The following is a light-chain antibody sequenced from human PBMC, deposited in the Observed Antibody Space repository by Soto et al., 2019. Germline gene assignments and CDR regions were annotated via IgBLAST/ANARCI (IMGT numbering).Light chain of an antibody. CDR2: GAS. CDR3: QQYGSSRWT. CDR1: QSISSNY. Sequence: EIVLTQSPGTLSLSPGERATLSCRASQSISSNYLAWYQQKPGQAPSLLIYGASSRATDIPDRFSGSESETDSTLTSSRLEPEDFAVYYGQQYGSSRWTFGQGTKVEIK. J-gene: IGKJ1*01. V-gene: IGKV3-20*01.